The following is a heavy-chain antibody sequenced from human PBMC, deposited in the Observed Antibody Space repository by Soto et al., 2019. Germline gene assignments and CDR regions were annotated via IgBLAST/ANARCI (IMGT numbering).Heavy chain of an antibody. CDR3: ARLSDILTGYPDY. Sequence: PGVSRKISCQGSGYSFTSYWIGWVRQMPGKGLEWMGIIYPGDSDTRYSPSFQGQVTISADKSISTAYLQWSSLKASDTAMYYCARLSDILTGYPDYLGQGTLVTVSS. J-gene: IGHJ4*02. CDR1: GYSFTSYW. CDR2: IYPGDSDT. D-gene: IGHD3-9*01. V-gene: IGHV5-51*01.